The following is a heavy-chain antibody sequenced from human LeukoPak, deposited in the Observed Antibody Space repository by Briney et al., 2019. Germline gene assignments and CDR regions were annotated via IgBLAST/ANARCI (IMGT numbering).Heavy chain of an antibody. CDR2: IYYSGSP. V-gene: IGHV4-61*01. J-gene: IGHJ4*02. CDR3: ATFDSSGYYLAY. D-gene: IGHD3-22*01. CDR1: GGSVSSGSYY. Sequence: PSETLSLTCTVSGGSVSSGSYYWTWIRQPPGKGLEWIGYIYYSGSPNYNPSLKSRVTISVDTSKFSLKLSSVTAADTAVYYCATFDSSGYYLAYWGQGTQVTVSS.